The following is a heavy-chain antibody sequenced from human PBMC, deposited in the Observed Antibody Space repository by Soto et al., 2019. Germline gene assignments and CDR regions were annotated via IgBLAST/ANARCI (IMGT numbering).Heavy chain of an antibody. CDR3: AKDEGQWELLSYFDY. D-gene: IGHD1-26*01. CDR1: GFMFSNCG. V-gene: IGHV3-30*18. CDR2: ISYDGSNK. Sequence: GGSLRLSCAASGFMFSNCGVHWVRQAPGKGLEWVALISYDGSNKYYVDSVKGRFTISRDNSKNTLYLQMNSLRAEDTAVYYCAKDEGQWELLSYFDYWGRGTLVTVSS. J-gene: IGHJ4*02.